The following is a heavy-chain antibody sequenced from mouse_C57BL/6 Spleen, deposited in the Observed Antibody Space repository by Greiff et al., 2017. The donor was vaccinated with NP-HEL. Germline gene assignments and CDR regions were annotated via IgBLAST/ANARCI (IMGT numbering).Heavy chain of an antibody. CDR2: INYDGSST. D-gene: IGHD1-1*01. V-gene: IGHV5-16*01. CDR1: GFTFSDYY. CDR3: AREEDGDFDY. J-gene: IGHJ2*01. Sequence: EVNLVESEGGLVQPGSSMKLSCTASGFTFSDYYMAWVRQVPEKGLEWVANINYDGSSTYYLDSLKSRFIISRDNAKNILYLQMSSLKSEDTATYYCAREEDGDFDYWGQGTTLTVSS.